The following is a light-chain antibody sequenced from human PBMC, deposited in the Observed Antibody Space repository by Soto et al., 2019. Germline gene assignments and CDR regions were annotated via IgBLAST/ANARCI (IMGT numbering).Light chain of an antibody. CDR1: QDISSW. CDR2: PTS. Sequence: DILMTQSPSSVSASVGDRVTIACRASQDISSWLAWYQQTPGRVPKLLIYPTSKLQPGVPTRFSGSGSGTNFTLTISSLHPADFANYYCQQENSFPITFGQGTRLEIK. CDR3: QQENSFPIT. V-gene: IGKV1-12*01. J-gene: IGKJ5*01.